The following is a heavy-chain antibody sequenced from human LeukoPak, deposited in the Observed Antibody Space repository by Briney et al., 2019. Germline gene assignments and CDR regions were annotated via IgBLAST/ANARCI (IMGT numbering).Heavy chain of an antibody. J-gene: IGHJ3*02. V-gene: IGHV4-30-4*01. D-gene: IGHD6-13*01. CDR1: GGSVSNGDYF. Sequence: PSQTLSLTCTVSGGSVSNGDYFWSWIRQPPGKGLECIGYIYYTGSTYYNPSLKSRVTMSVDTSKNQFSLKLTSVTAADTAVYYCARVGQLDHDAFDIWGQGTVVTVSS. CDR2: IYYTGST. CDR3: ARVGQLDHDAFDI.